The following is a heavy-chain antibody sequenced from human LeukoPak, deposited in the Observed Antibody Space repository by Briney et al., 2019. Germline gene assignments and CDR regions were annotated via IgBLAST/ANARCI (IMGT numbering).Heavy chain of an antibody. CDR2: IRGDGTST. Sequence: PGGSLRLSCAASGFTFSSYAMNWVRQAPGKGLEWVSLIRGDGTSTYYADSVMGRFTVSRDSSRNSLYLQMNSLTTEDTAFYYCAKGGGDNFLYYFDYWGQGILVTVSS. CDR3: AKGGGDNFLYYFDY. J-gene: IGHJ4*02. D-gene: IGHD3-16*01. CDR1: GFTFSSYA. V-gene: IGHV3-43*02.